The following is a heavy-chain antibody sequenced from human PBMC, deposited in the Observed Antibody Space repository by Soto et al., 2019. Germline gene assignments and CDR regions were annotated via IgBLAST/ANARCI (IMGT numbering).Heavy chain of an antibody. CDR1: GFSLHTSGMC. CDR3: ARILGYSSSWADV. V-gene: IGHV2-70*01. D-gene: IGHD6-13*01. CDR2: LDWDDDK. Sequence: SGATLVNQIHTRTLTCTFSGFSLHTSGMCVSWIRQPPGKALDWLALLDWDDDKYYSTPLKTRLTISKDTSKKQVVLTMTNMDPVDTATYYCARILGYSSSWADVGGQGPTDPVYS. J-gene: IGHJ6*02.